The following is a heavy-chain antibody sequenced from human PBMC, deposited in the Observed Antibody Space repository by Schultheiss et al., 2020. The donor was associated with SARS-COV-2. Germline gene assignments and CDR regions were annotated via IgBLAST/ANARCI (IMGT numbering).Heavy chain of an antibody. CDR2: IKSKTDGGTT. V-gene: IGHV3-15*01. CDR3: TTDPTGDGYYYYYYMDV. D-gene: IGHD7-27*01. J-gene: IGHJ6*03. CDR1: GFTFSNAW. Sequence: ESLKISCAASGFTFSNAWMSWVRQAPGKGLEWVGRIKSKTDGGTTDYAAPVKGRFTISRDDSKNTLYLQMNSLKTEDTAVYYCTTDPTGDGYYYYYYMDVWGKGTTVTVSS.